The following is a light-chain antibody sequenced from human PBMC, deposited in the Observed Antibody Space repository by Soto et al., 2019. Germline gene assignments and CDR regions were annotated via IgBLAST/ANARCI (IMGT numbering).Light chain of an antibody. CDR1: SSDVGAYSY. CDR2: DVS. V-gene: IGLV2-14*01. Sequence: QSALTQPASESGSRGQSITISWTGTSSDVGAYSYVSWYQQHPGKAPKLIIYDVSDRPSGISNRFSGSKSDNTASLTISGLQAEDEAEYYCSSYTSSRTYVFGTGTK. CDR3: SSYTSSRTYV. J-gene: IGLJ1*01.